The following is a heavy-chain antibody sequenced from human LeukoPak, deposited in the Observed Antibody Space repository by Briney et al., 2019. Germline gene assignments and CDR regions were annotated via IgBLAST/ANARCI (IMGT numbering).Heavy chain of an antibody. D-gene: IGHD4-17*01. V-gene: IGHV3-30*04. CDR2: ISYDGSTK. CDR1: GFPFSNYG. Sequence: GGSLRLSCAASGFPFSNYGVHCVRQAPDKGLEWVAFISYDGSTKYTVDSVRGRFSISRDNSKNTLHLQMNNLRAEDTALYYCARDDYGFDPWGQGTLVTVSS. CDR3: ARDDYGFDP. J-gene: IGHJ5*02.